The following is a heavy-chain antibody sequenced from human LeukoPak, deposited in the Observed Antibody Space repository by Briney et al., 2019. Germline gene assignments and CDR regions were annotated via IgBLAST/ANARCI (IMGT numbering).Heavy chain of an antibody. CDR3: AREAFQGLDRALGY. D-gene: IGHD7-27*01. CDR2: IYYSGST. V-gene: IGHV4-39*07. CDR1: GGSISSSSYY. J-gene: IGHJ4*02. Sequence: SETLSLTCTISGGSISSSSYYWGWIRQPPGKGLEWIGSIYYSGSTYYNPSLKSRVTISVDTSKNQFSLKLSSVTAADTAVYYCAREAFQGLDRALGYWGQGTLVTVSS.